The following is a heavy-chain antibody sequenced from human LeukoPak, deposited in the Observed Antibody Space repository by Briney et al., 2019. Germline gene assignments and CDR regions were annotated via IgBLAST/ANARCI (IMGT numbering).Heavy chain of an antibody. Sequence: GGSLRLSRAASGFTFSSYAMSWVRQAPGKGLEWVSAISGSGGSTYYADSVKGRFTISRDNSKNTLYLQMNSLRAEDTAAYYCAKDAGIDWLLSTYYFDYWGQGTLVTVSS. V-gene: IGHV3-23*01. J-gene: IGHJ4*02. D-gene: IGHD3-9*01. CDR3: AKDAGIDWLLSTYYFDY. CDR2: ISGSGGST. CDR1: GFTFSSYA.